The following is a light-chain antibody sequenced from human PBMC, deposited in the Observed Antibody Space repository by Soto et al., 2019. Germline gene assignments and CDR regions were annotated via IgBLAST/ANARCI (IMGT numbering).Light chain of an antibody. J-gene: IGLJ2*01. Sequence: QSALTQPASVSGSPGQSITISCTGTRSDIGAYNFVSWYQQHPGEVPKLMLYDVNVRPSGVSNRFSGSKSGNTASLTISGLQAEDDADYYYTSWTTSTTMIFGGGTKVTVL. V-gene: IGLV2-14*03. CDR2: DVN. CDR3: TSWTTSTTMI. CDR1: RSDIGAYNF.